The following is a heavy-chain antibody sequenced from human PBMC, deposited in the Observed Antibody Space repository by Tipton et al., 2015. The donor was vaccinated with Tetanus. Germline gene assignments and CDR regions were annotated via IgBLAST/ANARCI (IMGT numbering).Heavy chain of an antibody. CDR3: ARDQARGARGWNYFDY. D-gene: IGHD1-26*01. Sequence: LRLSCTVSGGSVSSGGYYWSWIRQHPGKGLEWIGDIYYSGSTYYNPSLKSRVTISVDTSKNQFSLRLNSVTAADTAVYYCARDQARGARGWNYFDYWGQGTLVSVSS. CDR1: GGSVSSGGYY. CDR2: IYYSGST. J-gene: IGHJ4*02. V-gene: IGHV4-31*02.